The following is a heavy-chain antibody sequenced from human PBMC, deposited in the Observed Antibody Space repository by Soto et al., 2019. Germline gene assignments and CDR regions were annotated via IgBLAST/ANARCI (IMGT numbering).Heavy chain of an antibody. CDR3: ASTPDLSAAGMWGHFQH. D-gene: IGHD6-13*01. Sequence: QVQLVESGGGVVQPGRSLRLSCAASGFTFSSYAMHWVRQAPGKGLEWVAVISYDGSNKYYADSVKGRFTISRDNSKNXXYLQMNSRGAADTAVYYCASTPDLSAAGMWGHFQHWGQGTLVTVSS. CDR1: GFTFSSYA. V-gene: IGHV3-30-3*01. CDR2: ISYDGSNK. J-gene: IGHJ1*01.